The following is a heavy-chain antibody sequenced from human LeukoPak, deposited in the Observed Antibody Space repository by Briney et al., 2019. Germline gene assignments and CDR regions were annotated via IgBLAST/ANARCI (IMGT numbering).Heavy chain of an antibody. CDR3: ARGGIWFGELLSVPAWFDP. Sequence: SETLSLTCTVSGGSISSYYWSWIRQPPGKGLEWIGCIYYSGSTNYNPSLKSRVTISVDTSKNQFSLKLSSVTAADTAVYYCARGGIWFGELLSVPAWFDPWGQGTLVTVSS. CDR2: IYYSGST. CDR1: GGSISSYY. V-gene: IGHV4-59*01. J-gene: IGHJ5*02. D-gene: IGHD3-10*01.